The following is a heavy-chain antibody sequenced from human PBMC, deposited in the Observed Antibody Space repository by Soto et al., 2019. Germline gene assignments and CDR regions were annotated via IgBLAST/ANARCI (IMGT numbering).Heavy chain of an antibody. D-gene: IGHD6-25*01. V-gene: IGHV3-43*01. J-gene: IGHJ6*02. Sequence: GGSLRLSCAASGFTFGDYTMHWVRQAPGKGLEWVSLISWDGGSTYYADSVKGRFTISRDNSKNSLYLQMNSLRTEDTALYYCAKDIEADPLVYYGMDVWGQGTTATVS. CDR2: ISWDGGST. CDR1: GFTFGDYT. CDR3: AKDIEADPLVYYGMDV.